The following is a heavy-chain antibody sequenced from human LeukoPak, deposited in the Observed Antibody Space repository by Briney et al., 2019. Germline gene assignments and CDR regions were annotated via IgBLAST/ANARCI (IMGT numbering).Heavy chain of an antibody. V-gene: IGHV3-23*01. Sequence: GGSLRLSCAASGFTFSSYAMSWVRQAPGKGLEWVSGITTSGGTTYYADSVKGRFTISRDNSKNTLYLQMNSLRAEDTAVYHCAKEPYSGSQLLDYWGQGTLVTVSS. CDR1: GFTFSSYA. J-gene: IGHJ4*02. CDR3: AKEPYSGSQLLDY. CDR2: ITTSGGTT. D-gene: IGHD1-26*01.